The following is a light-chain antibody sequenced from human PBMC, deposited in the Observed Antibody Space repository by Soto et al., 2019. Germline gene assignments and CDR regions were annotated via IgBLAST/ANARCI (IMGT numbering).Light chain of an antibody. Sequence: QSVLTQPPSVSAAPGQKVTISCSGSSSNIGNNYVSWYQQLPGTAPKLLIYDNNKRPSGIPDRFSGSKSGTSATLGITGLQTGDEADYYCATWDSSRSVVFGGGTKVTVL. CDR2: DNN. V-gene: IGLV1-51*01. CDR1: SSNIGNNY. CDR3: ATWDSSRSVV. J-gene: IGLJ2*01.